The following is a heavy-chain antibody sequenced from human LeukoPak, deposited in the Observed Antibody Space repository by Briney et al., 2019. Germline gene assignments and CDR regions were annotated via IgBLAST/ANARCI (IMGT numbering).Heavy chain of an antibody. CDR2: INPNSGGT. D-gene: IGHD3-10*01. CDR3: AKRYFDSGSYFPFDH. J-gene: IGHJ4*02. V-gene: IGHV1-2*02. Sequence: GASVKVSCKASGYTFTGYYLHWVRQAPGQGHEWMGWINPNSGGTGYAQKFQGRVTMTRDTSISTAYMELSRLRSDDTAAYYCAKRYFDSGSYFPFDHWGQGTLVTVSS. CDR1: GYTFTGYY.